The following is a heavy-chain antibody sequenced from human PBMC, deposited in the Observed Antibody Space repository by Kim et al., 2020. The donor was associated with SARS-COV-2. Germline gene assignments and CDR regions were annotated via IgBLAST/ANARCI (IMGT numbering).Heavy chain of an antibody. CDR3: AKDARRDGYSLYWYFDL. CDR1: GFTFSSYG. D-gene: IGHD4-4*01. V-gene: IGHV3-33*06. CDR2: IWYDGSNK. J-gene: IGHJ2*01. Sequence: GGSLRLSCAASGFTFSSYGMHWVRQAPGKGLEWVAVIWYDGSNKYYADSVKGRFTISRDNSKNTLYLQMNSLRAEDTAVYYCAKDARRDGYSLYWYFDLWGRGTLVTVSS.